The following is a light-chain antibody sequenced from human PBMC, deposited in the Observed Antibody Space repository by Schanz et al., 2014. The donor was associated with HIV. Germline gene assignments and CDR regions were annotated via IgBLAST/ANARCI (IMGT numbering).Light chain of an antibody. J-gene: IGLJ3*02. V-gene: IGLV1-44*01. Sequence: QSVLTQPPSASGTPGQRVTISCSGSSSNIGTNTVNWYQHLPGTAPKLLMHTNNQRPSGVPDRFSGSKSGTSASLAISGLQSEDEADYYCAAWDDSLSGWVFGGGTKLTVL. CDR3: AAWDDSLSGWV. CDR2: TNN. CDR1: SSNIGTNT.